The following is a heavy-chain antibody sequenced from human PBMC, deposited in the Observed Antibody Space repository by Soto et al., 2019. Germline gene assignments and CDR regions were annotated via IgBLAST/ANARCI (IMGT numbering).Heavy chain of an antibody. CDR3: ARDVRPKGYYYYYMDV. CDR2: ISAYNGNT. V-gene: IGHV1-18*01. D-gene: IGHD2-8*01. CDR1: GYTFTSYG. Sequence: ASVKVSCKASGYTFTSYGISWVRQAPGQGLEWMGWISAYNGNTNYAQKLQGRVTMTTDTSTSTAYMELRSLRSDDTAVYYCARDVRPKGYYYYYMDVWGKGTTVTVSS. J-gene: IGHJ6*03.